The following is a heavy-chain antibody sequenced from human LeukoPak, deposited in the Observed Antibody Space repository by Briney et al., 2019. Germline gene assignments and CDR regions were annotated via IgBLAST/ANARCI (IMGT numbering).Heavy chain of an antibody. J-gene: IGHJ3*02. Sequence: SETLSLTCTVSGGSISSSTYYWGWIRQPPGKGLEWIGTIFYSGSTYYNPSLKSRVTISVGTSKNQFSLKLSSVTAADTAVYYCARATALVGAHDAFDIWGQGTMVTVSS. CDR1: GGSISSSTYY. CDR2: IFYSGST. V-gene: IGHV4-39*07. CDR3: ARATALVGAHDAFDI. D-gene: IGHD1-1*01.